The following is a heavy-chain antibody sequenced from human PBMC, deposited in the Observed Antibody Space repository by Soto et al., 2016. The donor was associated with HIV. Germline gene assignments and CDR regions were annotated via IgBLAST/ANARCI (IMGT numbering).Heavy chain of an antibody. Sequence: EVQLVESGGGLVQPGGSLRLSCAASGFTVSSNYMSWVRQAPGKGLEWVSVIYSGGSTYYADSVKGRFTISRDNSKNTLYLQMNSLRAEDTAVYYCARDIAAAATNYYYGMDVWGQGTTVTVSS. D-gene: IGHD6-13*01. CDR3: ARDIAAAATNYYYGMDV. V-gene: IGHV3-66*01. CDR2: IYSGGST. J-gene: IGHJ6*02. CDR1: GFTVSSNY.